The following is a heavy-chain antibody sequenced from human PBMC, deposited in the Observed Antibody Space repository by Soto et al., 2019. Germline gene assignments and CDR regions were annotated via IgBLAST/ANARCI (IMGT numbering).Heavy chain of an antibody. Sequence: GGSLRLSCAASGFTFSNAWMNWVRQAPGKGLEWVGRIKSKTDGGTTDYAAPVKGRFTISRDDSKNTLYLQMNSLKTEDTAVYYCTTHHVLEYYYDSSGYLFRSVDYWGQGTLVTVSS. J-gene: IGHJ4*02. V-gene: IGHV3-15*07. CDR1: GFTFSNAW. D-gene: IGHD3-22*01. CDR2: IKSKTDGGTT. CDR3: TTHHVLEYYYDSSGYLFRSVDY.